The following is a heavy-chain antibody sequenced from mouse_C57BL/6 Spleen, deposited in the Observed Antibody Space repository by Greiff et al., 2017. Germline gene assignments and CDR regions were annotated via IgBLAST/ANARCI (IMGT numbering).Heavy chain of an antibody. D-gene: IGHD1-1*01. Sequence: QVQLQQPGAELVRPGSSVKLSCKASGYTFTSYWMHWVKQRPIQGLEWIGNIDPSDSETHSNQKFKDKATLTVDKSSSTAYMQLSSLTSEDSAVYYCARDGSSYERFAYWGQGTLVTVSA. CDR2: IDPSDSET. V-gene: IGHV1-52*01. J-gene: IGHJ3*01. CDR3: ARDGSSYERFAY. CDR1: GYTFTSYW.